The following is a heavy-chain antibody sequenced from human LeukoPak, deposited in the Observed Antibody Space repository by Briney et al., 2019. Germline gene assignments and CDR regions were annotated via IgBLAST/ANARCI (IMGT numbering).Heavy chain of an antibody. CDR1: GFTFSNYG. CDR3: ARDRYWAFDY. CDR2: IRYDGSDK. J-gene: IGHJ4*02. D-gene: IGHD1-26*01. Sequence: PGGSLRLSCAASGFTFSNYGMDWVRQAPGKGLEWVAFIRYDGSDKYYADSVKGRFTISRDNSKNTLYLQMNSLRVEDTAIYYCARDRYWAFDYWGQGTLVTVPS. V-gene: IGHV3-30*02.